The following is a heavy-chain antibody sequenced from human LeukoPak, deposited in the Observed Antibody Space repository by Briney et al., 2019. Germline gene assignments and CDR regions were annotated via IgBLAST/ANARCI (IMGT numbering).Heavy chain of an antibody. CDR3: ARSGQDCTSTSCSAYYYYGMDV. CDR2: INHSGST. V-gene: IGHV4-34*01. D-gene: IGHD2-2*01. Sequence: SETLSLTCAVYGGSFSGYYWSWIRQPPGKGLEWIGEINHSGSTNYNPSLKSRVTISVDTSKNQFSLKLSSVTAADTAVYFCARSGQDCTSTSCSAYYYYGMDVWGQGTTVTVSS. CDR1: GGSFSGYY. J-gene: IGHJ6*02.